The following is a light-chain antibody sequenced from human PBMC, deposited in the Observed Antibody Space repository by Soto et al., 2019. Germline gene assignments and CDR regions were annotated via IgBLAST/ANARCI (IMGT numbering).Light chain of an antibody. J-gene: IGLJ1*01. CDR2: GVK. V-gene: IGLV2-14*01. CDR1: GXDIGAYDY. CDR3: SSYTPSYFYV. Sequence: QSVLTQPASVSGSPGQSITISCTGSGXDIGAYDYVSWYQQHPSKAPKLIIYGVKNRPSGVSNRFSASKSAFTASLTISGLQTEDEADYYCSSYTPSYFYVFGPGTKVTVL.